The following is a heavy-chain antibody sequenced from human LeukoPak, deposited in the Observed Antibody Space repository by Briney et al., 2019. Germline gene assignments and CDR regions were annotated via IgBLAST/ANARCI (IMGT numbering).Heavy chain of an antibody. D-gene: IGHD1-26*01. CDR3: ARYSGSYSGFDY. CDR1: GYTFTGYY. J-gene: IGHJ4*02. V-gene: IGHV1-2*06. CDR2: INPNSGGT. Sequence: GASVKVSCKASGYTFTGYYMHWVRQAPGQGLGWMGRINPNSGGTNYAQKFQGRVTMTRETSISTAYMELSRLRSDDTAVYYCARYSGSYSGFDYWGQGTLVTVSS.